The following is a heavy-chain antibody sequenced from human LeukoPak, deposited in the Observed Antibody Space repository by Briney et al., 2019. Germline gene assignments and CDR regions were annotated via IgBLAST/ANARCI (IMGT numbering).Heavy chain of an antibody. D-gene: IGHD4-23*01. CDR2: ISWNSGSI. J-gene: IGHJ4*02. V-gene: IGHV3-9*01. CDR1: GFTFDDYA. Sequence: GGSLRLSCAASGFTFDDYAMHWVRQAPGKGLEWVSGISWNSGSIGYADSVKGRFTISRDNAKNSLYLQMNSLRAEDTALYYCAKDIWEETYGGLDYWGQGTLVTVSS. CDR3: AKDIWEETYGGLDY.